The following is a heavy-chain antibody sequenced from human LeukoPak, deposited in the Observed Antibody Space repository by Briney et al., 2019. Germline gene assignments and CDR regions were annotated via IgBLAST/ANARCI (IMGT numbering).Heavy chain of an antibody. CDR2: IYSGGST. J-gene: IGHJ4*02. CDR1: GFTVSSNY. V-gene: IGHV3-66*01. D-gene: IGHD1-26*01. Sequence: PGGSLRLSCAASGFTVSSNYMSWVRQAPGKGLEWVLVIYSGGSTYYADSVKGRFTISRDNSKNTLYLQMNSLRAEDTAVYYCARDLVGATTVDYWGQGTLVTVSS. CDR3: ARDLVGATTVDY.